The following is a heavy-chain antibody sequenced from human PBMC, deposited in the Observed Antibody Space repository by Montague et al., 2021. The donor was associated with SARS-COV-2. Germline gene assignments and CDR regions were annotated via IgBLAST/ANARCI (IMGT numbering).Heavy chain of an antibody. CDR3: ARGRPVRGTMRHVEWLSSGEIDV. J-gene: IGHJ3*01. D-gene: IGHD3-3*01. CDR2: LNHNKDI. CDR1: RGSFNNYL. Sequence: SETLSLTCAVYRGSFNNYLSTRVCQPPGRGLESIGELNHNKDIKSSPSLKSRLTMSVDACKKQFSLRLNAVIAADTAVYFCARGRPVRGTMRHVEWLSSGEIDVWGQGSSVTVSS. V-gene: IGHV4-34*01.